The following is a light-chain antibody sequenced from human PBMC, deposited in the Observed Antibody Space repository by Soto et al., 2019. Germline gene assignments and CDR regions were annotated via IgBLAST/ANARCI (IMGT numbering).Light chain of an antibody. Sequence: DIQMTQSPPSLSASVGDRVTTTCRASQSISSYLNWYQQKPGKAPKVLIYAASSLQSGVPSRFSGSGSGTDFTLTISSLQPEDFATYYCQQSYSTPWTFGQGTKVDIK. CDR3: QQSYSTPWT. J-gene: IGKJ1*01. CDR2: AAS. V-gene: IGKV1-39*01. CDR1: QSISSY.